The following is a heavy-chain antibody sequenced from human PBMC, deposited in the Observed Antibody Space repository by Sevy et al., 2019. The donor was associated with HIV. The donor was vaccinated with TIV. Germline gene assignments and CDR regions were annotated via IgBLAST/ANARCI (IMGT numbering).Heavy chain of an antibody. V-gene: IGHV1-46*01. Sequence: ASVKVSCKASGYTFTSYYMYWVRQAPGQGLEWMGIVNPSGGSTSYAQKFQGRVTMTRDTSTRTVYMELSRRRSEDTAVYYWARGSGGRSGWFDPWGQGTLVTVSS. J-gene: IGHJ5*02. CDR2: VNPSGGST. CDR3: ARGSGGRSGWFDP. D-gene: IGHD2-15*01. CDR1: GYTFTSYY.